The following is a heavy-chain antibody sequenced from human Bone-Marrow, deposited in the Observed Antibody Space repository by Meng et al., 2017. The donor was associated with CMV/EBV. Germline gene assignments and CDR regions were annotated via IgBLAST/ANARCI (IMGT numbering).Heavy chain of an antibody. CDR2: ISAYNGNT. CDR1: GYTFTSYG. D-gene: IGHD1-7*01. J-gene: IGHJ6*02. CDR3: ARDRGTGTMYYYFGMDV. Sequence: ASVKVSCKASGYTFTSYGISWVRQAPGQGLEWMGWISAYNGNTNYAQKLQGRVTMTTDTSTSTAYMELRSLRSDDTAVYYCARDRGTGTMYYYFGMDVWGQGTTVTVSS. V-gene: IGHV1-18*01.